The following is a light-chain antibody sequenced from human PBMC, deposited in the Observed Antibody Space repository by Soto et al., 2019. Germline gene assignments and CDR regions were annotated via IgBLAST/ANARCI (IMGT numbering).Light chain of an antibody. Sequence: DIKLTQSPSFLSASVGDRVTITCRASQSIASYLNWYQQKPGKAPKLLIYAASSLQSGVPSRFSGSGSGTDFTLTISSLLPEDFATYYCQQSYSASFGGGTKVDI. CDR3: QQSYSAS. CDR2: AAS. J-gene: IGKJ4*01. V-gene: IGKV1-39*01. CDR1: QSIASY.